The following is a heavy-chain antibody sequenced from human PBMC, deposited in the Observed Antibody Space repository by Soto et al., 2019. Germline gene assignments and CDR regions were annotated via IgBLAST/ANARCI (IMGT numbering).Heavy chain of an antibody. CDR2: IYYSGST. D-gene: IGHD6-13*01. J-gene: IGHJ6*02. V-gene: IGHV4-59*12. CDR1: GGSISSYY. Sequence: SETLSLTCTVSGGSISSYYWSWIRQPPGKGLEWIGYIYYSGSTNYNPSLKSRVTISVDTSKNTLYLQMNSLRAEDTAVYYCARGVRQQPSYGMDVWGQGTTVTVSS. CDR3: ARGVRQQPSYGMDV.